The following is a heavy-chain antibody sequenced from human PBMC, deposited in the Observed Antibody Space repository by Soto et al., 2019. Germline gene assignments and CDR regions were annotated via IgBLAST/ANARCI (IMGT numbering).Heavy chain of an antibody. J-gene: IGHJ4*02. CDR3: AKGDGRIVPRHFDD. CDR2: ISGSGGST. Sequence: GGSLRLSCAASGFTFSSFAMSWVRQAPGKGLDWASAISGSGGSTYSADSVKGRFTISRNNSKNTLFLQMNNLRAEDTAIYYCAKGDGRIVPRHFDDWGQGTLVT. CDR1: GFTFSSFA. D-gene: IGHD1-26*01. V-gene: IGHV3-23*01.